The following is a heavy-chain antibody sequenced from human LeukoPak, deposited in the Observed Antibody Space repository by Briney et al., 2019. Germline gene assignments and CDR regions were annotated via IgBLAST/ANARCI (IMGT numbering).Heavy chain of an antibody. CDR1: GGSISSYY. Sequence: PSETLSLTCTVSGGSISSYYWSWIRQPPGKGLEWIGSIYYSGNTYYNPSLKSRVTISADMSNNLFSLKLSSVTAADTAVYYCARIDYYDSSGEAYYFDYWGQGTLVTVSS. V-gene: IGHV4-39*01. CDR3: ARIDYYDSSGEAYYFDY. CDR2: IYYSGNT. J-gene: IGHJ4*02. D-gene: IGHD3-22*01.